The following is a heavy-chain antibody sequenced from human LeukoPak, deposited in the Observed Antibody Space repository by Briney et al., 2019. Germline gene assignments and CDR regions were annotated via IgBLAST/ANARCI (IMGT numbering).Heavy chain of an antibody. CDR2: IFRTGST. Sequence: SETLSLTCAASGGSIDSSSYYWGWIRQPPGKGLEWIGSIFRTGSTYYSASLKSRVSISVDTSKNHIALKLTSVTASDTAVYFCARRVGFYGSGSLNYFDPWGQGILVSVS. J-gene: IGHJ5*01. V-gene: IGHV4-39*02. D-gene: IGHD3-10*01. CDR1: GGSIDSSSYY. CDR3: ARRVGFYGSGSLNYFDP.